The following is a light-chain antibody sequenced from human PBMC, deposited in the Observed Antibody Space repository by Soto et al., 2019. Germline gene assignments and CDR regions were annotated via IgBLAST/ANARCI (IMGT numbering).Light chain of an antibody. CDR1: TGAVTSGYY. CDR2: STT. J-gene: IGLJ3*02. CDR3: LFYYGGSQRV. V-gene: IGLV7-43*01. Sequence: QAVVTKEPSLTVSPGGTVTLTCASSTGAVTSGYYPNWFQQKPGQAPSALIYSTTNKHSLTPARFSVSILGGKAALKLSGVQFEDESDYYCLFYYGGSQRVFGGGTKLTVL.